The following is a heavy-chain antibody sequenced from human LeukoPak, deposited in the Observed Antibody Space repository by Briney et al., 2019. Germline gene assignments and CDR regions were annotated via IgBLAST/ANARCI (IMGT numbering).Heavy chain of an antibody. CDR1: GYSINSGYY. J-gene: IGHJ4*02. V-gene: IGHV4-38-2*01. Sequence: SETLSLTCAVSGYSINSGYYWGWIRQPPGKGLEWIGSIFHSGITYYNPSLKSRVTISVDTSRTRFSLRLISVTAADTAVYYCARWVAGYLDYWGQGTLVTVSS. D-gene: IGHD6-19*01. CDR3: ARWVAGYLDY. CDR2: IFHSGIT.